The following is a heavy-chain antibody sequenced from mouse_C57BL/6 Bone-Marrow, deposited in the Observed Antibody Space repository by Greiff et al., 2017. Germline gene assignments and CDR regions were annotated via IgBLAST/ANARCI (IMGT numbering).Heavy chain of an antibody. V-gene: IGHV1-80*01. J-gene: IGHJ2*01. CDR1: GYAFSSYW. D-gene: IGHD1-1*01. CDR3: ARALYYYGSSPDY. Sequence: VQLQQSGAALVKPGASVKISCKASGYAFSSYWMNWVKQRPGKGLEWIGQIYPGDGDTNYTGKFRGKATLTADKSSSTAYMQLSSLTSEDSAVYFCARALYYYGSSPDYWGQGTTLTVAS. CDR2: IYPGDGDT.